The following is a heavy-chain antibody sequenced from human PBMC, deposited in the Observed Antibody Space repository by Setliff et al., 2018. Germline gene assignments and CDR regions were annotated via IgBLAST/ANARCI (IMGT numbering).Heavy chain of an antibody. V-gene: IGHV1-18*01. CDR2: IRASNDET. CDR1: GYTFTDYG. D-gene: IGHD1-20*01. CDR3: ARDEIRPITPDY. Sequence: VKVSCKTSGYTFTDYGISWVRQAPGQRLEWVGWIRASNDETDYAQKFRGRVTMTTDTSTSTAYMEMRSLTSDDTAVYYCARDEIRPITPDYWGQGTLVTVSS. J-gene: IGHJ4*02.